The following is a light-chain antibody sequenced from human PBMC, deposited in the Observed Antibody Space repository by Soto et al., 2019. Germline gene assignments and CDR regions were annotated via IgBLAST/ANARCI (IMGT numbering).Light chain of an antibody. J-gene: IGKJ1*01. CDR3: HQYGSSPAT. V-gene: IGKV3-20*01. Sequence: EIFLSQSSGTLVFSSGGRGTLSRRASQSVSSRFLAWYQQKPGQAPRLLIYGASSRATGIPDRFSGSGSGTDFTLTISRLEPEDFAVYYCHQYGSSPATFGQGTKVDIK. CDR1: QSVSSRF. CDR2: GAS.